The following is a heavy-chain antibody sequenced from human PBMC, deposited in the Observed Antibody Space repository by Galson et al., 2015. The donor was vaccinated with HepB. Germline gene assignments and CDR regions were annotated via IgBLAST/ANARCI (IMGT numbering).Heavy chain of an antibody. V-gene: IGHV3-21*01. CDR1: GFTFSSYS. D-gene: IGHD3-10*01. CDR2: ISSSSSYI. CDR3: ARDGIRGPDKTCIDI. Sequence: SLRLSCAASGFTFSSYSMNWVRQAPGKGLEWVSSISSSSSYIYYADSVKGRFTISRDNAKNSLYLQMNSLRAEDTAVYYCARDGIRGPDKTCIDIWGQGTMVTVSS. J-gene: IGHJ3*02.